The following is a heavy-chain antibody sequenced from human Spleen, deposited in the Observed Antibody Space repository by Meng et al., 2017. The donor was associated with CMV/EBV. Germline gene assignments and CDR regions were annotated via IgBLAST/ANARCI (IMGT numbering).Heavy chain of an antibody. D-gene: IGHD6-13*01. V-gene: IGHV3-11*01. CDR3: AKHMTIAAAGTSAFDI. CDR2: ITSSNREVYIPSSGRTT. CDR1: GFTFSDYY. J-gene: IGHJ3*02. Sequence: GESLKISCAASGFTFSDYYMSWIRQAPGKRLEWISYITSSNREVYIPSSGRTTYYADSMKGRFTISRDDANNTLFLQMNGLTAEDTAVYYCAKHMTIAAAGTSAFDIWGQGTMVTVSS.